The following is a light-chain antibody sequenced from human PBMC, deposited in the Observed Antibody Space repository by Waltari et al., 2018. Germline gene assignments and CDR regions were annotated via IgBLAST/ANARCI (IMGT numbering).Light chain of an antibody. Sequence: EIVLTQSPATLSLSPGERATLSCKASQTIRSYLAWYQHKLGQSPRLLIYDASNRATGIPARFSGSGSGTDFTLTISSLEPEDFAVYYCQQRSKWPPTFGGGTKVEIK. CDR1: QTIRSY. CDR2: DAS. CDR3: QQRSKWPPT. V-gene: IGKV3-11*01. J-gene: IGKJ4*01.